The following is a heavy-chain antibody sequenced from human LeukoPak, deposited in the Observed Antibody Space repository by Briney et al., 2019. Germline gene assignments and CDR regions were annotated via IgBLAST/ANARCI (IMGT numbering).Heavy chain of an antibody. D-gene: IGHD2-2*01. J-gene: IGHJ6*02. CDR3: ARVEGYCSSTSCYYGMDV. Sequence: SVMVSCKASGGTFSSYAISWVRQAPGQGLEWMGGIIPIFGTANYAQKFQGRVTITADESTSTAYMELSSLRSEDTAVYYCARVEGYCSSTSCYYGMDVWGQGTTVTVSS. CDR2: IIPIFGTA. CDR1: GGTFSSYA. V-gene: IGHV1-69*13.